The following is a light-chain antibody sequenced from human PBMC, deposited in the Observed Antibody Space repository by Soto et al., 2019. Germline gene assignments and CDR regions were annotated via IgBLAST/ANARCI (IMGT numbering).Light chain of an antibody. CDR3: SSYADSSTYV. CDR1: SSDVGSYNL. CDR2: EDS. Sequence: QSALTQPASVSGSPGQSITISCTGTSSDVGSYNLVSWYQQHPGKAPKLIIYEDSKRPSGLSNRFSGSKSGNTASLTISGLQTEDEADYYCSSYADSSTYVLGTGTEVTVL. J-gene: IGLJ1*01. V-gene: IGLV2-23*01.